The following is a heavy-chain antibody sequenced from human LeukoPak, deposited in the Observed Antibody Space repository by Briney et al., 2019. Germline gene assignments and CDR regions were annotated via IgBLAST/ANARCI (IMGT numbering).Heavy chain of an antibody. V-gene: IGHV3-30-3*01. Sequence: PGRSLRLSCAASGFTFSSYAMHWVRQAPGKGLEWVAVISYDGSNKYYADSVKGRFTISRDNSKNTLYLQMNSLRAEDTAVYYCARDGITIFCVGHWGQGTLVTVSS. J-gene: IGHJ5*02. CDR3: ARDGITIFCVGH. D-gene: IGHD3-9*01. CDR2: ISYDGSNK. CDR1: GFTFSSYA.